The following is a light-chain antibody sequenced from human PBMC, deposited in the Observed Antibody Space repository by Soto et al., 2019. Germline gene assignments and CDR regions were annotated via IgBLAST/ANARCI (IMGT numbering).Light chain of an antibody. CDR3: QQRSNWPWT. J-gene: IGKJ1*01. Sequence: EIVLTQSPGTLSLFPGDRATLSCRASQRVSNSYLAWFQQKPGQAPRLLIYDASSRAAGVPDRVSGGGSGTDFTLTISALEPEDFAVYYCQQRSNWPWTFGQGTKVEIK. CDR2: DAS. CDR1: QRVSNSY. V-gene: IGKV3D-20*02.